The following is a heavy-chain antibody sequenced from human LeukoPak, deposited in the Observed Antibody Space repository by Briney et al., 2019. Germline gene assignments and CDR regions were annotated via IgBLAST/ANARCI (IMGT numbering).Heavy chain of an antibody. D-gene: IGHD3-9*01. J-gene: IGHJ6*03. V-gene: IGHV1-69*06. CDR2: IIPIFGTA. Sequence: SVKVSCKASGGTFSSYAISWVRQAPGQGLEWMGVIIPIFGTANYAQKFQGRVTITADKSTSTAYMELSSLRSEDTAVYYCARNFDWSPYYYYYMDVWGKGTTVTVSS. CDR1: GGTFSSYA. CDR3: ARNFDWSPYYYYYMDV.